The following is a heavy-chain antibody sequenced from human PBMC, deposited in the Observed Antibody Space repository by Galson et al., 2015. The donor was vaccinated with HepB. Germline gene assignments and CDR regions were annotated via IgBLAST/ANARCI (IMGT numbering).Heavy chain of an antibody. Sequence: SVKVSCKASGYTFTSYAMHWVRQAPGQRLEWMGWINAGNGNTKCSQKFQGRVTITRDTSASTAYMELSSLRSEDTAVYYCARFGGTYDSSGYYYERFDYWGQGTLVTVSS. CDR1: GYTFTSYA. D-gene: IGHD3-22*01. CDR3: ARFGGTYDSSGYYYERFDY. CDR2: INAGNGNT. V-gene: IGHV1-3*01. J-gene: IGHJ4*02.